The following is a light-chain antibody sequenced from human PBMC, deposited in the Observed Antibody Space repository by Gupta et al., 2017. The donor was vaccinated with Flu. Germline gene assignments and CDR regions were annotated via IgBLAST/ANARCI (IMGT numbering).Light chain of an antibody. V-gene: IGKV3-20*01. CDR3: QVSGT. CDR1: QSVSSDY. CDR2: GAS. Sequence: PSPYTSAGAPGDRATLSCGASQSVSSDYLAWYQQKPGQAPRLVIYGASKRATGIPDRFSGSGSGTVFTLIISRLEPEDFVVYYCQVSGTFGQGTKVEIK. J-gene: IGKJ1*01.